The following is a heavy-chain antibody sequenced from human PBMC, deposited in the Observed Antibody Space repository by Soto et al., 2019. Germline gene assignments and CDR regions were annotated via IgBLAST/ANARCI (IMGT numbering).Heavy chain of an antibody. CDR1: GFTFDDYA. J-gene: IGHJ6*03. V-gene: IGHV3-9*01. Sequence: GGSLRLSCAASGFTFDDYAMHWVRQAPGKGLEWVSGISWNSGSIGYADSVKGRFTISRDNAKNSLYLQMNSLRAEDTALYYCAKADPRYNWNAVFIMDVWGKGTTVTVSS. D-gene: IGHD1-20*01. CDR2: ISWNSGSI. CDR3: AKADPRYNWNAVFIMDV.